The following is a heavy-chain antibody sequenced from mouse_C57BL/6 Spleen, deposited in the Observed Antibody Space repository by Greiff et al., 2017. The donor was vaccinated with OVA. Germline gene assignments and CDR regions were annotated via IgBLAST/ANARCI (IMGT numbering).Heavy chain of an antibody. J-gene: IGHJ4*01. Sequence: EVQLVESGGGLVQPKGSLKLSCAASGFSFNTYAMNWVRQAPGTGLEWVARIRSKSNNYATYYADSVKDRFTISKADSESMLYLQMNNLKTEDTAMYYCVRKALTGWDEGYYAMDYWGQGTSVTVSS. CDR2: IRSKSNNYAT. CDR3: VRKALTGWDEGYYAMDY. CDR1: GFSFNTYA. D-gene: IGHD4-1*01. V-gene: IGHV10-1*01.